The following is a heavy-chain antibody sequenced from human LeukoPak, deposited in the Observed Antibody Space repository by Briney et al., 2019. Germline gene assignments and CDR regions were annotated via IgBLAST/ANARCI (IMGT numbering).Heavy chain of an antibody. CDR1: GGSISSGGYY. D-gene: IGHD5-24*01. J-gene: IGHJ4*02. Sequence: SETLSLTCTVSGGSISSGGYYWSWIRQPPGKGLEWIGYIYHSGTTYYNPSLKSRVTISVDRSKNQFSLKLSSVTAPDTALYYCARGGYRVDYWGQGTLVTVSS. CDR3: ARGGYRVDY. V-gene: IGHV4-30-2*01. CDR2: IYHSGTT.